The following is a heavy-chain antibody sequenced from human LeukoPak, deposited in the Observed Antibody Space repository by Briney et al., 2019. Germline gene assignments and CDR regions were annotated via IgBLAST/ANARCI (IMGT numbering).Heavy chain of an antibody. CDR3: ARVVAAAGLDY. J-gene: IGHJ4*02. CDR1: GGSISSGGYY. CDR2: IYHSGST. V-gene: IGHV4-30-2*01. D-gene: IGHD6-13*01. Sequence: SSETLSLTCTVSGGSISSGGYYWSWIRQPPGKGLEWIGNIYHSGSTYYNPSLKSRVTISVDRSKNQFSLKLSSVTAADTAVYYCARVVAAAGLDYWGQGTLVTVSS.